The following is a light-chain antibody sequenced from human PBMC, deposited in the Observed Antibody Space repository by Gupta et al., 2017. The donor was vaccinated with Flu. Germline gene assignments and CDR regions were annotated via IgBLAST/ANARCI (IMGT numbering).Light chain of an antibody. CDR2: CEY. CDR3: MQYHRTPHRSPWT. J-gene: IGKJ1*01. V-gene: IGKV3-15*01. CDR1: QRGSNN. Sequence: SVSQGERANRSCSASQRGSNNLAWYWKENGQPPGRHSYCEYTRATDNTDRFSGSGCGREFNPKIISLQSEEWAVYSCMQYHRTPHRSPWTFGQGTKVEIK.